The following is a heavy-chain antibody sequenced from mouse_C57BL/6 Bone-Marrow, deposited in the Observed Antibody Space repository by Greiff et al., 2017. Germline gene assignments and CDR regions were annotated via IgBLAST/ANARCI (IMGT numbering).Heavy chain of an antibody. Sequence: QVQLQQSGAELVRPGTSVKVSCKASGYAFTNYLIQWVKQRPGQGLEWIGVINPGSGGTNYNEKFKGKATLTADKSASTAYMQLSSLTSEDSAVYFWTRARSWGFWCDYGGRGTLVTVT. CDR3: TRARSWGFWCDY. J-gene: IGHJ3*01. CDR2: INPGSGGT. V-gene: IGHV1-54*01. CDR1: GYAFTNYL. D-gene: IGHD3-1*01.